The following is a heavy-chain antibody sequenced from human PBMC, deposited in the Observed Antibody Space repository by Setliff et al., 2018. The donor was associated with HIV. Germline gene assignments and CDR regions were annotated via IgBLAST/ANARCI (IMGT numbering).Heavy chain of an antibody. CDR2: INIGRGDK. J-gene: IGHJ6*02. Sequence: GGSLRLSCAASGFTFRNYKMNWVRQAPGKGLEWVSSINIGRGDKFYADSVQGRFTISRDNAKNSLYLQMDGLRAEDTAVYFCARDQGITVGAAVYYYFYAMDVWGQGTSVTVSS. V-gene: IGHV3-21*01. CDR1: GFTFRNYK. D-gene: IGHD6-19*01. CDR3: ARDQGITVGAAVYYYFYAMDV.